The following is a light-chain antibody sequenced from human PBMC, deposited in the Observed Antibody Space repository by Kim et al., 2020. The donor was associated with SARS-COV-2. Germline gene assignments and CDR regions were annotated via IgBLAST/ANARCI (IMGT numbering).Light chain of an antibody. V-gene: IGLV2-11*01. Sequence: GQSVTISCSGNSSDVGGYNYVSWYQQHPGKAHKLMIYDVSKRPSGVPDRFSGSKSGNTASLTISGLQAEDEADYYCCSYAGSYTGVFGGGTQLTVL. J-gene: IGLJ3*02. CDR3: CSYAGSYTGV. CDR1: SSDVGGYNY. CDR2: DVS.